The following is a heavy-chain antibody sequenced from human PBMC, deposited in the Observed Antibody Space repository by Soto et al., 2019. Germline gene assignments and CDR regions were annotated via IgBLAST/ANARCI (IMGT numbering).Heavy chain of an antibody. Sequence: QVQLVESGGGVVQPGRSLRLSCAASGFTFSSYGMHWVRQAPGKGLEWVAVISYDGSNKYYADSVKGRFTISRDNSKNALYLQMNSLRAEDTAVYYCAKDPGVTITRMYNWNHGGYGMDVWGRGTTVTVSS. CDR2: ISYDGSNK. CDR3: AKDPGVTITRMYNWNHGGYGMDV. V-gene: IGHV3-30*18. D-gene: IGHD1-1*01. CDR1: GFTFSSYG. J-gene: IGHJ6*02.